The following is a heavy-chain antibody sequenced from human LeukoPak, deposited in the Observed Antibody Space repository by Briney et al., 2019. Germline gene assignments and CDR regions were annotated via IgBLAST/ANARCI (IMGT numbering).Heavy chain of an antibody. CDR3: TGVRRSSWYDY. CDR1: GFSFSNAW. D-gene: IGHD6-13*01. V-gene: IGHV3-15*01. Sequence: GSLRLSCAASGFSFSNAWMSWVRQAPGKGLEWVGRIKSKTDGGTPDYAAPVKGRFTISRDDSKNTLYLQMNSLKTEDTAMYYSTGVRRSSWYDYWGQGTLVTVSS. J-gene: IGHJ4*02. CDR2: IKSKTDGGTP.